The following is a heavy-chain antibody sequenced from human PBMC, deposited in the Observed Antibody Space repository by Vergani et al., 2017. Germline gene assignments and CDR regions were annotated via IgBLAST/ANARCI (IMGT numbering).Heavy chain of an antibody. D-gene: IGHD4/OR15-4a*01. Sequence: EVQLLQSEGAVVQPGGSLRLSWVASGFTFRSHAMSWVRQGHGQGLEWVSSIKNTGDSTQYADSVKGRFTISRDNSKNTLYLQMNSLRVEETAVYYCGRGSANYNWCQGTLVTVSS. CDR2: IKNTGDST. J-gene: IGHJ4*02. CDR1: GFTFRSHA. V-gene: IGHV3-23*01. CDR3: GRGSANYN.